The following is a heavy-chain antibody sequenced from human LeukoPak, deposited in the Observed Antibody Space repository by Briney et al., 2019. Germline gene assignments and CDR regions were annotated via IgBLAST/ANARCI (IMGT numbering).Heavy chain of an antibody. D-gene: IGHD3-3*01. CDR2: IYSGGST. CDR3: ARSKRYDFWSGYGIDY. V-gene: IGHV3-53*05. J-gene: IGHJ4*02. CDR1: GFTFSSNY. Sequence: PGGSLRLSCAASGFTFSSNYMSWVRQAPGKGLEWVSVIYSGGSTYYADSVKGRFTISRDNSKNTLYLQMGSLRAEDMAVYYCARSKRYDFWSGYGIDYWGQGTLVTVSS.